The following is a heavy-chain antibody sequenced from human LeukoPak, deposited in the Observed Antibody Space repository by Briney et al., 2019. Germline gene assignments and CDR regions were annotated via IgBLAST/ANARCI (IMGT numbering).Heavy chain of an antibody. V-gene: IGHV1-69*05. D-gene: IGHD3-10*01. CDR1: GGTFSSYA. CDR3: ASWLSMVRGVIPRGFDY. CDR2: IIPIFGTA. Sequence: SVKVSCKASGGTFSSYAISWVRQAPGQGLEWMGGIIPIFGTANYAQKFQGRVTITTDESTSTAYMELSSLRSEDTAVYYCASWLSMVRGVIPRGFDYWGQGTLVTVPS. J-gene: IGHJ4*02.